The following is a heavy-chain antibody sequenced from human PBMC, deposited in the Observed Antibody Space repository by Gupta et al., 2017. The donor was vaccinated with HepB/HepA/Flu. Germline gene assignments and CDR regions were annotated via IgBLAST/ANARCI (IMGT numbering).Heavy chain of an antibody. J-gene: IGHJ3*02. D-gene: IGHD2/OR15-2a*01. Sequence: QVQLMQSGAAVKKPGASLKISCKASGYTFTAYHIHWVRQTPGLGLEWMGWINPNSGGTNYAQKFQGRVTMTRDTSINTAYIDLSRLRSDDSAIYYCARGAYFDYSNDAFDIWGRGTMVTVSS. CDR2: INPNSGGT. V-gene: IGHV1-2*02. CDR3: ARGAYFDYSNDAFDI. CDR1: GYTFTAYH.